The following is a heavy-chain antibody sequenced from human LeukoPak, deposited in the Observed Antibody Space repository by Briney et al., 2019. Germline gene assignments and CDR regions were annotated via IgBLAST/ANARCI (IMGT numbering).Heavy chain of an antibody. CDR1: GGSFSGYY. V-gene: IGHV4-34*01. CDR3: AREYDRYFDL. Sequence: PSETLSLTCAVYGGSFSGYYWSWIRQPPGKGLEWIGEINHSGSTNYNPSLKSQVTISVDTSKNQFSLKLSSVTAADTAVYYCAREYDRYFDLWGRGTLVTVSS. D-gene: IGHD1-1*01. CDR2: INHSGST. J-gene: IGHJ2*01.